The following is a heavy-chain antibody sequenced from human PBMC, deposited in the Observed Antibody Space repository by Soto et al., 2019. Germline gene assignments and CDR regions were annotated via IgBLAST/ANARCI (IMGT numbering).Heavy chain of an antibody. Sequence: SETLSLTCTVSGGSISSGDYYWSWIRQSPGKGLEWIAYIYYSGSIYYNPSLKSRVTISIDTSKNQLSLKLSSVTAAGTAVYYCARVVSVGGSNWFDPRGQGTLVNVSS. V-gene: IGHV4-30-4*01. J-gene: IGHJ5*02. CDR2: IYYSGSI. CDR3: ARVVSVGGSNWFDP. CDR1: GGSISSGDYY. D-gene: IGHD5-12*01.